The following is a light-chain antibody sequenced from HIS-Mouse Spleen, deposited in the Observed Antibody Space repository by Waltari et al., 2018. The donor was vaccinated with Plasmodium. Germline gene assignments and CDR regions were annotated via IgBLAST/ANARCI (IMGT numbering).Light chain of an antibody. Sequence: QSALTQPPSASGSPGQSVTISCLGTSSDVGGYTYVHWYQPHPGKAPKLMIYEVSKRPSGVPDRSSGSKSGNTASLTVSELQAEDEADYYCSSYAGSNNLVFGGGTKLTVL. CDR3: SSYAGSNNLV. J-gene: IGLJ2*01. CDR1: SSDVGGYTY. V-gene: IGLV2-8*01. CDR2: EVS.